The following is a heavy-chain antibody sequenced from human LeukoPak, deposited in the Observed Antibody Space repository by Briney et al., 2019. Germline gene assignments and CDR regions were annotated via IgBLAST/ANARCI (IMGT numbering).Heavy chain of an antibody. V-gene: IGHV3-21*01. Sequence: PGGSLRLSCAASGFTFSGYTMNWVRQAPGKGLEWVSSISGSSSFKYYADSVRGRFTISRDNAKNSLYLQMNSLRAEDTAVYYCARKDSSGYDYWGQGTLVTVSS. CDR2: ISGSSSFK. CDR1: GFTFSGYT. J-gene: IGHJ4*02. CDR3: ARKDSSGYDY. D-gene: IGHD3-22*01.